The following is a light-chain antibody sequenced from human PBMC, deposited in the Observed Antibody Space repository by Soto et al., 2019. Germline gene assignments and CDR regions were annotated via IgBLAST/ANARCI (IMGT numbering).Light chain of an antibody. V-gene: IGLV2-14*01. Sequence: QSALTQPASVSGSPGQSITISCTGTSSDVGAYNSVSWYQQYPGKAPKLMMYEVSNRPSGVSDRFSGSKSGNTASLTISGLQTRDEADYYCSSYRSSSTYVFGTGTKLTVL. CDR3: SSYRSSSTYV. J-gene: IGLJ1*01. CDR1: SSDVGAYNS. CDR2: EVS.